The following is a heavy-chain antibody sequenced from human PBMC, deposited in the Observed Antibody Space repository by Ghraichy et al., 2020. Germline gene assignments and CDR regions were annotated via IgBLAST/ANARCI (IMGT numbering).Heavy chain of an antibody. Sequence: ASVKVSCKGSGYTFKDFSIHWVRQAPGQGLEYMGSINPSDGGTHYAQNFQDRVTMTRDTSITTAYMELSRLSSDDTAVYYCARKNGGGIYYYGVDYWGQGTLVSVSS. CDR3: ARKNGGGIYYYGVDY. V-gene: IGHV1-2*02. CDR1: GYTFKDFS. D-gene: IGHD3-10*01. CDR2: INPSDGGT. J-gene: IGHJ4*02.